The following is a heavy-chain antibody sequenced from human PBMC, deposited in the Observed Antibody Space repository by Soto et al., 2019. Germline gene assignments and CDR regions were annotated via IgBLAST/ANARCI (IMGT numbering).Heavy chain of an antibody. CDR1: GYTLTELS. CDR3: ATVWTGSIVAAGKYYYYYGMDV. D-gene: IGHD6-13*01. J-gene: IGHJ6*02. V-gene: IGHV1-24*01. CDR2: FDPEDGET. Sequence: ASVKVSCKVSGYTLTELSMHWVRQAPGKGLEWMGGFDPEDGETIYAQKFQGRVTMTEDTSTDTAYMELSSLRSEDTAVYYCATVWTGSIVAAGKYYYYYGMDVWGQGTTVTVSS.